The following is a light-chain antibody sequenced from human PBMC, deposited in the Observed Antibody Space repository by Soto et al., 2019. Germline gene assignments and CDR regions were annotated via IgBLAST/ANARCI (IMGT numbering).Light chain of an antibody. Sequence: QSALTQPASVSGSPGQSVTISCTGTSSDVGAYNYVSWYQQHPDKAPKLMIYEVSNRPSGVSNRFSASKSGNTASLTISGLQAEDEADYYCSSYTTRSLYALGTGTKVTVL. J-gene: IGLJ1*01. CDR3: SSYTTRSLYA. CDR1: SSDVGAYNY. V-gene: IGLV2-14*01. CDR2: EVS.